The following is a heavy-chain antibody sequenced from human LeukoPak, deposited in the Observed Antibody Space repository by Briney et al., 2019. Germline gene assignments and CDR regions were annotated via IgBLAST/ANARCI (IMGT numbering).Heavy chain of an antibody. CDR3: VRDSVGPDD. CDR2: ITDDATT. CDR1: GFTFSSAW. J-gene: IGHJ4*02. D-gene: IGHD2-15*01. Sequence: GGSLRLSCAASGFTFSSAWMHWVRQAQGTGLVWVSRITDDATTTYADSVRGRFTISRDNAKNILYLQMNSLRAEDTAVYYCVRDSVGPDDWGQGTLVTVAS. V-gene: IGHV3-74*03.